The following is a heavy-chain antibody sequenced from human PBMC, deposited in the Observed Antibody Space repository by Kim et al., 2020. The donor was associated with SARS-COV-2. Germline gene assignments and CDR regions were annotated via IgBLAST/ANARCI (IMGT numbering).Heavy chain of an antibody. Sequence: SETLSLTCTVSGGSISSGGYYWSWIRQHPGKGLEWIGYIYYSGSTYYNPSLKSRVTISVDTSKNQFSLKLSPVTAADTAVYYCARNAYSGYGNDAFDIWGQGTMVTVSS. D-gene: IGHD5-12*01. V-gene: IGHV4-31*03. J-gene: IGHJ3*02. CDR2: IYYSGST. CDR3: ARNAYSGYGNDAFDI. CDR1: GGSISSGGYY.